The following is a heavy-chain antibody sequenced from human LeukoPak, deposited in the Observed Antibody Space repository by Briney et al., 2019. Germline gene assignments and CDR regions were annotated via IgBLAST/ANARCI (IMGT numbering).Heavy chain of an antibody. CDR1: GYTFTSYT. D-gene: IGHD5-12*01. J-gene: IGHJ4*02. CDR3: ARDSAVDIVATINRDY. V-gene: IGHV7-4-1*02. Sequence: ASVKVSCTASGYTFTSYTMNWVRQAPGQGLEWMGLITTNTGTTKYAQGFTGRSVFSLDTPVSAAYLLISMLTAEDTAVYYCARDSAVDIVATINRDYWGQGTLVTVSS. CDR2: ITTNTGTT.